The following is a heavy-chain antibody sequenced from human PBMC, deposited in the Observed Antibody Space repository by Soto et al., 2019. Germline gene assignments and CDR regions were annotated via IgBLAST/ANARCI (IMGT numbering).Heavy chain of an antibody. CDR3: AREPCSGGSCYSGRFDY. Sequence: QVQLVQSGAEVKKPGSSVKVSCKASGGTFSSYAISWVRQAPGQGLEWMGGIIPIFGTANYAQKFKGRVTITADESTSTAYMELSSLGSEDTAVYYFAREPCSGGSCYSGRFDYWGQGTLVTVSS. CDR1: GGTFSSYA. CDR2: IIPIFGTA. D-gene: IGHD2-15*01. V-gene: IGHV1-69*01. J-gene: IGHJ4*02.